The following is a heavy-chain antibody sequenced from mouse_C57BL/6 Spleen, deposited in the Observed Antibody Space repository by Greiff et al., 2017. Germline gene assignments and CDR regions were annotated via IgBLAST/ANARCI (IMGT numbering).Heavy chain of an antibody. D-gene: IGHD1-2*01. CDR1: GYTFTSYW. J-gene: IGHJ2*01. Sequence: QVPLQPPGAEPVKPGASVKLFCKASGYTFTSYWMHWVKQRPRRGLEWIRRIEPNSGGTKYNEKFKSKATLTVDKPSSTAYMQLRSQTSEDSAVYYCARGTTAYFGYWGQGTTLTVAT. V-gene: IGHV1-72*01. CDR3: ARGTTAYFGY. CDR2: IEPNSGGT.